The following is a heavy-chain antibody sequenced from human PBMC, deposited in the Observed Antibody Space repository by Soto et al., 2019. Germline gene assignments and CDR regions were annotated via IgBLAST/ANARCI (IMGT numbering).Heavy chain of an antibody. CDR2: INGYNGKT. V-gene: IGHV1-18*01. Sequence: QVQLVQSGAEVRKPGASVKVSCKTSGYTFTNYGINWVRKAPGQGLEWMGWINGYNGKTNYAQRVQGRVTVTTDTATTTAYLELRSLRSDDTAIYYRARGPDLTYSEHWGQGTLVTVSS. CDR3: ARGPDLTYSEH. CDR1: GYTFTNYG. J-gene: IGHJ4*02.